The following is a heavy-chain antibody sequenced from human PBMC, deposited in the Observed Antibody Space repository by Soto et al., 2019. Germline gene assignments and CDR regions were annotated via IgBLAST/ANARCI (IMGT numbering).Heavy chain of an antibody. V-gene: IGHV3-53*01. CDR2: IYSGGST. Sequence: GGSLRLSCAASGFTVSSNYMSWVRQAPGKGLEWVSVIYSGGSTYYADSVKGRFTISRDNSKNTLYLQMNSLRAEDTAVYYCASDTKRYPLGMDVWGQGTTVTVS. J-gene: IGHJ6*02. CDR1: GFTVSSNY. CDR3: ASDTKRYPLGMDV. D-gene: IGHD3-9*01.